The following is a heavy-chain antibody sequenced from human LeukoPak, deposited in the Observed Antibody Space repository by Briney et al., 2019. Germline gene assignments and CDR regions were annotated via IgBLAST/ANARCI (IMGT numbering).Heavy chain of an antibody. CDR3: AKDMESLLTHFDY. D-gene: IGHD1-1*01. V-gene: IGHV3-23*01. Sequence: PGGSLRLSCAASGLTFSSYAMSWVRQAPGKGLEWVSAISGSGGSTYYADSVKGRFTISRDNSKNTLYLQMNSLRAEDTAVYYCAKDMESLLTHFDYWGQGTLVTVSS. J-gene: IGHJ4*02. CDR1: GLTFSSYA. CDR2: ISGSGGST.